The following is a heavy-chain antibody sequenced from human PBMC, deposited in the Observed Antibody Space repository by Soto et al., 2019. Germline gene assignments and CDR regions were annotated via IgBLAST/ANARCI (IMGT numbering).Heavy chain of an antibody. Sequence: QVQLEQSGAEVKQPGSSVRVSCKTSGGTFSTYAINWVRQAPGQGLEWMGAIIPLFGPADYSQKFQGRVTITEDESTSTAYMELSSLRSDDTAVYFCARPKGTYSSGYYYFDFWGQGTLVTVSS. CDR3: ARPKGTYSSGYYYFDF. V-gene: IGHV1-69*01. CDR2: IIPLFGPA. CDR1: GGTFSTYA. D-gene: IGHD6-19*01. J-gene: IGHJ4*02.